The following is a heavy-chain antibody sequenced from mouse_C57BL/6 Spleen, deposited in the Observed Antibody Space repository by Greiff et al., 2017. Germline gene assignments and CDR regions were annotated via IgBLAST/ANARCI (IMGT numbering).Heavy chain of an antibody. CDR3: ARSPLYGNHFDY. J-gene: IGHJ2*01. V-gene: IGHV1-55*01. D-gene: IGHD2-1*01. Sequence: VQLQQPGAELVKPGASVKMSCKASGYTFTSYWITWVKQRPGQGLEWIGDIYPGSGSTNYNEKFKSKATLTVDTSSSTAYMQLSSLTSEDSAVYYCARSPLYGNHFDYWGQGTTLTVSS. CDR2: IYPGSGST. CDR1: GYTFTSYW.